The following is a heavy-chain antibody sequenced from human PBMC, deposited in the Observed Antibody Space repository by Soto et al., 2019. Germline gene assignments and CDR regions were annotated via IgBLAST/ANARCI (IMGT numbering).Heavy chain of an antibody. CDR3: ARHFAAHDYCYGMDV. J-gene: IGHJ6*02. D-gene: IGHD6-13*01. Sequence: EVQLVQSGAEVKKPGESLKISCKGSGYSFTSYWIGWVRQMPGKGLEWMGIIYPGDSDTRYSPSFQGQVTISADKSISTAYLQWSSLKASDTAMYYCARHFAAHDYCYGMDVWGQGTTVTVSS. CDR2: IYPGDSDT. V-gene: IGHV5-51*01. CDR1: GYSFTSYW.